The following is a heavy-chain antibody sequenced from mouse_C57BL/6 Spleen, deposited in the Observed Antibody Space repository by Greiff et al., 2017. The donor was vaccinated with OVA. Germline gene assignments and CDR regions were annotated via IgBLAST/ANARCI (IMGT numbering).Heavy chain of an antibody. J-gene: IGHJ1*03. CDR3: ARDWYFDV. V-gene: IGHV1-84*01. CDR1: GYTFTDYY. Sequence: QVQLQQSGPELVKPGASVKISCKASGYTFTDYYINWVKQRPGQGLEWIGWINPGSGNTKYNEKFKGKATLTVDTSSSTAYMQLSSLTSEDSAVYFCARDWYFDVWGTGTTVTVSS. CDR2: INPGSGNT.